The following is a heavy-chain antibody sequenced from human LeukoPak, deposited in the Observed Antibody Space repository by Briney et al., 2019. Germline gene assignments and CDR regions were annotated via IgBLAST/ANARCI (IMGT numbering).Heavy chain of an antibody. D-gene: IGHD1-14*01. Sequence: GGSLRLSCAASGFTFSSYGMHWVRQAPGKGLEWVAIIWYDGGDKYYADSVKGRFTISRDNSKNTLYLQMNSLRVEDTAVYSCARDMRVGSNNPYYNYYGVDVWGQGTTVTVSS. CDR2: IWYDGGDK. CDR3: ARDMRVGSNNPYYNYYGVDV. V-gene: IGHV3-33*01. J-gene: IGHJ6*02. CDR1: GFTFSSYG.